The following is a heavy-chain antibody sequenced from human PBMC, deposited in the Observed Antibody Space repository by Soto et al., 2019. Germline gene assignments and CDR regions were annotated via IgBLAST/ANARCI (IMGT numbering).Heavy chain of an antibody. J-gene: IGHJ4*02. CDR2: TYYRSEWYN. Sequence: SQTLSLTCVISGDSVSSNSAAWNWVRQSPSRGLEWLGRTYYRSEWYNDYAVSVKSRITINPDTSKNQLSLQLNSVTPEDTAVYYCARDPIEAAGPSGKFDDWGQGTLVTVSS. V-gene: IGHV6-1*01. D-gene: IGHD6-13*01. CDR1: GDSVSSNSAA. CDR3: ARDPIEAAGPSGKFDD.